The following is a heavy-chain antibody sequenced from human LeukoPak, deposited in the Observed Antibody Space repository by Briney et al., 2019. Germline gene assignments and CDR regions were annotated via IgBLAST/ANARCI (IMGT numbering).Heavy chain of an antibody. J-gene: IGHJ4*02. CDR2: IYSGGSS. Sequence: GGSLRLSCAASGFTVSSNYMSWVRQAPGKGLEWVSVIYSGGSSYYADSVKGRFTISRDNSKNTLYLQMNSLRAEDTAVYYCARARGYCSTASCAYYFDYWGQGTLVTASS. D-gene: IGHD2-2*03. CDR3: ARARGYCSTASCAYYFDY. V-gene: IGHV3-53*01. CDR1: GFTVSSNY.